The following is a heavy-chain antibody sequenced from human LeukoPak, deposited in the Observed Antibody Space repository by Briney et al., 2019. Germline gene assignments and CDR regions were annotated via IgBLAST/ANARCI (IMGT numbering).Heavy chain of an antibody. J-gene: IGHJ4*02. V-gene: IGHV6-1*01. CDR3: ARDMAPDYYDSSGYQVGFDY. CDR1: GDSVSSNSAA. Sequence: QTLSLTCAISGDSVSSNSAAWNWIRQSPSRGLEWLGRTYYRSKWYNDYAVSVKSRITINPDTSKSQFSLQLNSVTPEDTAVYYCARDMAPDYYDSSGYQVGFDYWGQGTLVTVSS. CDR2: TYYRSKWYN. D-gene: IGHD3-22*01.